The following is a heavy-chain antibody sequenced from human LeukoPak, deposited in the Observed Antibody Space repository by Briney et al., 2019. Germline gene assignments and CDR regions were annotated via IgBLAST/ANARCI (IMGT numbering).Heavy chain of an antibody. CDR3: ARALAGGDYVSPDY. CDR1: GYTLSSFG. J-gene: IGHJ4*02. D-gene: IGHD4-17*01. V-gene: IGHV1-18*01. CDR2: ISTYNGNT. Sequence: GASVKVSCKASGYTLSSFGITWVRQAPGQGLEWMGWISTYNGNTNYAQKLQGGVTMTTDTSTSTGYMELRSLRSDDTAVYYCARALAGGDYVSPDYWGQGTLVTVSS.